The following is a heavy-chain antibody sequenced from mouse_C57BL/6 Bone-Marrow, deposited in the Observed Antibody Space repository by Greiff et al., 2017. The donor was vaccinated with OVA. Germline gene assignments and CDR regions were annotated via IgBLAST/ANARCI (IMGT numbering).Heavy chain of an antibody. J-gene: IGHJ2*01. CDR1: GFTFSSYA. D-gene: IGHD2-4*01. CDR3: ARDDDYDNGVDY. Sequence: EVKLMESGGGLVKPGGSLKLSCAASGFTFSSYAMSWVRQTPEKRLEWVATISDGGSYTYYPDNVKGRFTISRDNAKNNQYLQMSHLKSEDTAMYYCARDDDYDNGVDYWGQGTTLTVSS. CDR2: ISDGGSYT. V-gene: IGHV5-4*01.